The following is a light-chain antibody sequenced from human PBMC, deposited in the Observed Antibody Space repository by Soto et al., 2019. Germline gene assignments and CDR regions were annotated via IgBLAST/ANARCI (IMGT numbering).Light chain of an antibody. V-gene: IGKV4-1*01. CDR3: QQYYTTPYT. CDR2: WAS. CDR1: QSVFHRSNDKNY. Sequence: DIVMTQSPDSLAVSLGERATINCRSSQSVFHRSNDKNYVAWYQQKPGQSPKLLIYWASTRESGVPDRFSGSGSGTDFTLTISSLQAEDVALYFCQQYYTTPYTFGQGTRLEIK. J-gene: IGKJ5*01.